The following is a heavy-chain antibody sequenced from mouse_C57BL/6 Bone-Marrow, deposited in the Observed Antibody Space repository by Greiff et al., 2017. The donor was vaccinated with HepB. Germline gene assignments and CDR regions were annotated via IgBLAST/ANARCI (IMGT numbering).Heavy chain of an antibody. J-gene: IGHJ4*01. CDR1: GFTFSSYA. CDR3: AREDYGSRFSYAMDY. Sequence: EVHLAESGGGLVKPGGSLKLSCAASGFTFSSYAMSWVRQTPEKRLEWVATISDGGSYTYYPDNVKGRFTISRDNAKNNLYLQMSHLKSEDTAMYYCAREDYGSRFSYAMDYWGQGTSVTVSS. D-gene: IGHD1-1*01. V-gene: IGHV5-4*01. CDR2: ISDGGSYT.